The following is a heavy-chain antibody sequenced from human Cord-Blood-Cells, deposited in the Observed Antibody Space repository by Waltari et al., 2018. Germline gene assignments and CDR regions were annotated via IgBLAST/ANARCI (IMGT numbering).Heavy chain of an antibody. CDR2: IDWDDDK. D-gene: IGHD1-26*01. Sequence: QVTLKESGPALVKPTQTLTLTCTFSGFSLRTSGMRVSWIRQPPGKALEWLARIDWDDDKFYSTSLKTRLTISKDTSKNQVVLTMTNMDPVDTATYYCARIGGWADAFDIWGQGTMVTVSS. CDR1: GFSLRTSGMR. CDR3: ARIGGWADAFDI. J-gene: IGHJ3*02. V-gene: IGHV2-70*04.